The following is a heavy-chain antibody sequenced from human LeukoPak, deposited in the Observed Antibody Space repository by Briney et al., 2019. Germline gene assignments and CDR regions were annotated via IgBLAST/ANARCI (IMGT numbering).Heavy chain of an antibody. CDR3: AKDIGYYGSGTPDYYMDV. CDR2: ISGRGGST. V-gene: IGHV3-23*01. D-gene: IGHD3-10*01. Sequence: GGSLRLSCAASGFTFSSFGMSWVRQAPGKGLEWVSGISGRGGSTEYADSVKGRFTISRDNSENTLYLQMNSLRAEDTAVYYCAKDIGYYGSGTPDYYMDVWGKGTTVTISS. J-gene: IGHJ6*03. CDR1: GFTFSSFG.